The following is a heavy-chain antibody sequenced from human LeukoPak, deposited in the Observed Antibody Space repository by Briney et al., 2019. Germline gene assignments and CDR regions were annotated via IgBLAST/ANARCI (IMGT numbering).Heavy chain of an antibody. D-gene: IGHD4-17*01. CDR2: ISSSSSYI. J-gene: IGHJ3*02. Sequence: PGGSLRLSCAPSGFTFSSYSMNWVRQAPGKGLEWVSSISSSSSYIYYADSVKGRFTISRDNAKNSLYLQMNSLRAEDTAVYYCARDSGDYVEGAFDIWGQGTMVTVSS. CDR3: ARDSGDYVEGAFDI. V-gene: IGHV3-21*01. CDR1: GFTFSSYS.